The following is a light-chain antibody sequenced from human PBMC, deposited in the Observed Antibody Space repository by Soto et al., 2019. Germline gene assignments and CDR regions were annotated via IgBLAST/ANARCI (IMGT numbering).Light chain of an antibody. V-gene: IGKV1-33*01. Sequence: DIPMTQSPSSLSASVGDRVTITCQALQDISNYLNWYQQKPGKAPKLLTYDASNLEKGVPSRFSGSGSGKYFTLTISSVHPEDIATYYCQRYDKRPLTCGPGNKVDIK. CDR2: DAS. CDR3: QRYDKRPLT. J-gene: IGKJ3*01. CDR1: QDISNY.